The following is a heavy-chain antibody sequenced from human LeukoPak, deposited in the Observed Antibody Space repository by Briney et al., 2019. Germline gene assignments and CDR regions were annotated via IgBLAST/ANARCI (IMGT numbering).Heavy chain of an antibody. CDR1: GFTFSSYA. D-gene: IGHD2-2*02. CDR2: ISDGGTT. Sequence: AGGSLRLSCAASGFTFSSYAMSWVRQAPGKGLEWVSGISDGGTTYYADSVKGRFTISRANSKNTLYLQMNSLRAEDTAVYYCAKVQWYCSSTSCHKFDYWGQGTLVTVSS. V-gene: IGHV3-23*01. J-gene: IGHJ4*02. CDR3: AKVQWYCSSTSCHKFDY.